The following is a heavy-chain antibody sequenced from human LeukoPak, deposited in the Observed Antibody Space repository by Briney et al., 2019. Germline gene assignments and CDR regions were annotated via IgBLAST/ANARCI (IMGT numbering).Heavy chain of an antibody. CDR2: IIPIFGTA. V-gene: IGHV1-69*05. Sequence: SVKVSCKASGGTFSSYAISWVRQAPGQGLEWMGGIIPIFGTANYAQKFQGRVTITTDESTSTAYMELSSLRSEDTAVYHCARSPSGAYYYDFWGQGTLVTVSS. CDR1: GGTFSSYA. CDR3: ARSPSGAYYYDF. D-gene: IGHD3-10*01. J-gene: IGHJ4*02.